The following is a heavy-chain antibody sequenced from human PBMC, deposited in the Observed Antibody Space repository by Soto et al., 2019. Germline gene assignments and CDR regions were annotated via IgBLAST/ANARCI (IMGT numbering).Heavy chain of an antibody. J-gene: IGHJ4*02. Sequence: SLKVSCKASGGTFSSYAISWVRQAPGQGLEWMGGIIPIFGTANYAQKFQGRVTITADESTSTAYMELSSLRSEDTAVYYCASGPCSGGSCYGYWGQGTLVTVSS. CDR2: IIPIFGTA. CDR1: GGTFSSYA. CDR3: ASGPCSGGSCYGY. D-gene: IGHD2-15*01. V-gene: IGHV1-69*13.